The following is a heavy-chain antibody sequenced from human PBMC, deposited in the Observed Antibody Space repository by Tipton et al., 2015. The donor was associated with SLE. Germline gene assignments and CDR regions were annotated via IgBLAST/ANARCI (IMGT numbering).Heavy chain of an antibody. Sequence: SLRLSCAASGFTFSSYEMNWVRQAPGKGLEWVSYISSSGSTIYYADSVKGRFTISRDNAKNSLYLQMNSLRAEDTAVYYCARDPGYSSSWYGAFDIWGQGTMVTVSS. CDR2: ISSSGSTI. CDR3: ARDPGYSSSWYGAFDI. CDR1: GFTFSSYE. J-gene: IGHJ3*02. V-gene: IGHV3-48*03. D-gene: IGHD6-13*01.